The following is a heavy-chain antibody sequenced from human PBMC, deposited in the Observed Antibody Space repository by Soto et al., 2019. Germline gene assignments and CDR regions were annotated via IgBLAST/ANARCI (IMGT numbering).Heavy chain of an antibody. D-gene: IGHD3-16*02. CDR1: GFTFSSFN. J-gene: IGHJ4*02. CDR3: ARIYRRDGNKYVDY. CDR2: ISASSTTV. Sequence: EVQLVESGGGLVQPGESLRLSFAASGFTFSSFNMHWVRQAPGKGLEWGSYISASSTTVYYADSVKGRFTISRDNAKNSLYLQMNSLRDEDTAVYYCARIYRRDGNKYVDYWGEGTLVTVSS. V-gene: IGHV3-48*02.